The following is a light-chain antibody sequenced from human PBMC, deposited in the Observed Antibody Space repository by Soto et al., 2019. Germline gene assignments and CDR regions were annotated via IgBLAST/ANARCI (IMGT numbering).Light chain of an antibody. CDR3: QQYDRIPWT. Sequence: DIQMTQSPSSLSASVGDRVTITCQATQGISNYVSWYQQKPGKAPKFLIYDASNLETGVPSRFSGSGSGTDFTLTSISLQPEDIATYYCQQYDRIPWTFGQETKVES. CDR2: DAS. J-gene: IGKJ1*01. V-gene: IGKV1-33*01. CDR1: QGISNY.